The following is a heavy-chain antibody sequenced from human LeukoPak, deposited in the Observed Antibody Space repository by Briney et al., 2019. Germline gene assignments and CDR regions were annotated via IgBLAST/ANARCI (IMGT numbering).Heavy chain of an antibody. V-gene: IGHV1-2*06. D-gene: IGHD2-21*01. CDR3: ARELVYSPGFDY. CDR2: INPNSGGT. J-gene: IGHJ4*02. CDR1: GYTFTGYY. Sequence: GASVKVSCKASGYTFTGYYMHWVRQAPGQGLEWMGRINPNSGGTNYAQKFQGRVTMTRDTSISTAYMELSRLRSDDTAVYYCARELVYSPGFDYCGQGTLVTVSS.